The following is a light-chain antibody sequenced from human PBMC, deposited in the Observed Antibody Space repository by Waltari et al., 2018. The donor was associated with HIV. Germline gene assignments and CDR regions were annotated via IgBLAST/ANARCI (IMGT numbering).Light chain of an antibody. J-gene: IGLJ2*01. Sequence: QSALTQPASVSGSPGQSITISCTGPSSDVGTDNYVSWYQQHPGKAPKLIIYEVSTRPSGISDRFSGSKSDNAASLTIAALQPEDEADYYCSSYTNTNISFGGGTKLTVL. V-gene: IGLV2-14*01. CDR3: SSYTNTNIS. CDR2: EVS. CDR1: SSDVGTDNY.